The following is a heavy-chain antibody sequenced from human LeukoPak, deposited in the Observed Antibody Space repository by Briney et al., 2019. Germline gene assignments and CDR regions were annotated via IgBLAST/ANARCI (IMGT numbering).Heavy chain of an antibody. CDR3: AKKEDATMVHYYFDY. D-gene: IGHD5-18*01. Sequence: GGSLRLSCAASGFTFSSYAMTWVRQAPGKGLEWVSGISDSGYSTYYADSVKGRFTISRDNSKNTLYLQMNSLRAEDTAVYYCAKKEDATMVHYYFDYWGQGTLVTVSS. J-gene: IGHJ4*02. CDR2: ISDSGYST. V-gene: IGHV3-23*01. CDR1: GFTFSSYA.